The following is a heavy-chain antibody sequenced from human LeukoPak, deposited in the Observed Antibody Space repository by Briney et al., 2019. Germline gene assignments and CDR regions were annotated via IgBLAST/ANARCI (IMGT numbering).Heavy chain of an antibody. J-gene: IGHJ4*02. D-gene: IGHD6-13*01. Sequence: PSETLSLTCTVSGGSISSGSYYWGWIRQPPGKGLEWIGNIYYSGSTYYNPSLKSRVTISVDTSKNQFSLKLSSVTAADTAVYYCARRSAGNRRNLNFDFWGQGTLVTVSS. CDR3: ARRSAGNRRNLNFDF. CDR2: IYYSGST. CDR1: GGSISSGSYY. V-gene: IGHV4-39*01.